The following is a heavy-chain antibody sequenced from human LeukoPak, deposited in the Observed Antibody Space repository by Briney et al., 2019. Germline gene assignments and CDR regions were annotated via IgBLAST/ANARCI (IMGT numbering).Heavy chain of an antibody. CDR1: GVSISSYY. CDR3: ARHGGESIVAMILHAFDI. CDR2: IYYSGST. V-gene: IGHV4-59*01. D-gene: IGHD5-12*01. J-gene: IGHJ3*02. Sequence: SETLSLTCTVSGVSISSYYWSWIRQPPEKGLEGIVYIYYSGSTNYNPSLKSRVTISVDTSKNQFSLKLSSVTAADTAVYYCARHGGESIVAMILHAFDIWGQGTMVTVSS.